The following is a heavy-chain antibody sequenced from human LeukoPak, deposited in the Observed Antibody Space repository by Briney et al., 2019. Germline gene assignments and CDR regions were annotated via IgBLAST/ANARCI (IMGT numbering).Heavy chain of an antibody. CDR2: ISYDGSNK. V-gene: IGHV3-30-3*01. CDR1: GFTFSSYA. Sequence: GGSLRLSYAASGFTFSSYAMHWVRQAPGKGLEWVAVISYDGSNKYYADSVKGRFTISRDNSKNTLYLQMNSLRAEDTAVYYCARGSSGWPLDYWGQGTLVTVSS. D-gene: IGHD6-19*01. J-gene: IGHJ4*02. CDR3: ARGSSGWPLDY.